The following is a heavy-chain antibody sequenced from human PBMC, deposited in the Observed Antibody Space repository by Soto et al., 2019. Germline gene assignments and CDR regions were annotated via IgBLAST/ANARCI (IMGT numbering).Heavy chain of an antibody. Sequence: QVQLGQSGADVMKPGSSVKVSCEASGGSFSSYSISWLRQAPGQGLEWMGGIMPISDTTVHAKNFPDRVTNTADKSASTAYMYLSSLRTEDTAVYFCATIVVGVFDYGGQGTRVIVS. CDR2: IMPISDTT. CDR3: ATIVVGVFDY. J-gene: IGHJ4*02. CDR1: GGSFSSYS. D-gene: IGHD2-21*01. V-gene: IGHV1-69*06.